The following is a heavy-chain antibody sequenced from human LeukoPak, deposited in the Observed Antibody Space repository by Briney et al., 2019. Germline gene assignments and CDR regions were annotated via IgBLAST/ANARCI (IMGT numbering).Heavy chain of an antibody. CDR1: VFSFSSGGVG. V-gene: IGHV2-5*01. J-gene: IGHJ3*02. Sequence: SGPTLVNPTQTLALTCTFSVFSFSSGGVGVGWIRQPPGGALEWLGVIYENDEKLYSSSLQNRLSITKDTSKNQVVLTMANMDPVDTATYYCAHRHRGVASDIWGQGTMVTVSS. CDR3: AHRHRGVASDI. CDR2: IYENDEK. D-gene: IGHD2-15*01.